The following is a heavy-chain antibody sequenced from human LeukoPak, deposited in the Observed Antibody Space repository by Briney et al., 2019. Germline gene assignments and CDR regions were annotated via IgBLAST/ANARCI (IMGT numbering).Heavy chain of an antibody. CDR2: ISGSGAST. J-gene: IGHJ4*02. V-gene: IGHV3-23*01. CDR3: ANLRIQLWSESDY. CDR1: GFTLSSYA. D-gene: IGHD5-18*01. Sequence: GSLRLSSAPSGFTLSSYAMSCGCPGPGERVGWVSAISGSGASTSYADSVKGRFTISGDNSKNTLYLQMNNLRAEDTAVYYCANLRIQLWSESDYWGQGTLVTVSS.